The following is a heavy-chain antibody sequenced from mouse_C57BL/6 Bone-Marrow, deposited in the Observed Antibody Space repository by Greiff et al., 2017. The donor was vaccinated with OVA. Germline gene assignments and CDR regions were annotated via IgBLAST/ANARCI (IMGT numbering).Heavy chain of an antibody. V-gene: IGHV4-1*01. Sequence: EVQLVESGGGLVQPGGSLKLSCAASGIDFSRYWMSWVRRAPGKGLEWIGEINPDSSTINYAPSLKDKFIISRDNAKNTLYLQMSKVRSEDTALYYGARPDDYDYDGGNPSFAYWGQGTLVTVSA. CDR1: GIDFSRYW. D-gene: IGHD2-4*01. CDR2: INPDSSTI. CDR3: ARPDDYDYDGGNPSFAY. J-gene: IGHJ3*01.